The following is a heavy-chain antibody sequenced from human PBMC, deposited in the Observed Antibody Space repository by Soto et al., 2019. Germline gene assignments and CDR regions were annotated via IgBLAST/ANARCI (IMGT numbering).Heavy chain of an antibody. CDR2: TSYDGSNN. J-gene: IGHJ4*02. D-gene: IGHD3-16*01. CDR1: GFTFRSYV. V-gene: IGHV3-33*05. CDR3: ARWGTTGGLDV. Sequence: QVQLVESGGGVVQPGTSLRLSCVGSGFTFRSYVIHWVRQAPGKGLEWVALTSYDGSNNFYGDSVQGRFTISRHNSRNTVELQMDSLPFEDTAFYYCARWGTTGGLDVWGQGTLVSVSS.